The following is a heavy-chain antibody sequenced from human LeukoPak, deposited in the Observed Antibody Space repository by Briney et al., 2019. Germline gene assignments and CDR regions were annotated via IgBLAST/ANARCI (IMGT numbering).Heavy chain of an antibody. CDR1: GFTFSSYA. Sequence: PGGSLRLSCAASGFTFSSYAMSWVRQVPGKGLEWVSAISGSSSDTYYADSVKGRFTISRDNSKNTLYLQMNSLRAEDTAVYYCATHPNDGNWFDPWGQGTLVTVSS. V-gene: IGHV3-23*01. CDR3: ATHPNDGNWFDP. D-gene: IGHD1-1*01. CDR2: ISGSSSDT. J-gene: IGHJ5*02.